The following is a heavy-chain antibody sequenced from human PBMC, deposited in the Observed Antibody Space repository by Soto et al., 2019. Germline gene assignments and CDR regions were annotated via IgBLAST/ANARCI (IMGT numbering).Heavy chain of an antibody. CDR3: TTLDYDHHGPIFYYFDY. CDR2: IKSKTDGGTT. V-gene: IGHV3-15*01. CDR1: GFTFSNAW. D-gene: IGHD3-3*01. J-gene: IGHJ4*02. Sequence: PGGSLRLSCAASGFTFSNAWMSWVRQAPGKGLEWVGRIKSKTDGGTTDYAAPVKGRFTISRDDSKNTLYLQMNSLKTEDTALYYCTTLDYDHHGPIFYYFDYWGQGTLVTVSS.